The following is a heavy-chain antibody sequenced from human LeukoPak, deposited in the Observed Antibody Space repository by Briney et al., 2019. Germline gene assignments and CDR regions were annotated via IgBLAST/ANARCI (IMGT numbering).Heavy chain of an antibody. D-gene: IGHD3-3*01. CDR3: AQARITIFGVAYYFDY. Sequence: GKSLRLSCAASGFTFSSDAMHWVRQAPGKGLEWVAFISYDGSHKYYADSVKGRFTISRDNSKNTLYLQMNSLRAEDTAVYYCAQARITIFGVAYYFDYWGQGTLVTVSS. J-gene: IGHJ4*02. V-gene: IGHV3-30*18. CDR1: GFTFSSDA. CDR2: ISYDGSHK.